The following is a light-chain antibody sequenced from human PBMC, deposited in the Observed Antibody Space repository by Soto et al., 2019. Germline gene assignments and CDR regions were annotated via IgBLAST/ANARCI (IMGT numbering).Light chain of an antibody. CDR1: QSVSSN. J-gene: IGKJ5*01. CDR2: GAS. Sequence: TQSPSFLSASVGDRVGITCRASQSVSSNLAWYQQKPGQAPRLLIYGASTRATGIPARFSGSGSGTEFTLTISSLQSEDFAVYYCQQYNNWPITFGQGTRLEI. CDR3: QQYNNWPIT. V-gene: IGKV3D-15*01.